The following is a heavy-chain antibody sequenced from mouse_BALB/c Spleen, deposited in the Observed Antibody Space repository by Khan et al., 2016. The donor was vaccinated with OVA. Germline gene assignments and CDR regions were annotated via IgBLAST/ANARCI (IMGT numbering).Heavy chain of an antibody. CDR2: INTYTGEP. J-gene: IGHJ1*01. CDR1: ESTFTNYG. CDR3: TRRNYRYDRHFDG. D-gene: IGHD2-14*01. V-gene: IGHV9-3-1*01. Sequence: QIQLVQSGPELKKPGETVKISCKASESTFTNYGMNWVKQAPGKGLKWMGWINTYTGEPTYADDFKGRFAFSLATSASTAYLQINDLKNEDTATYFCTRRNYRYDRHFDGWGAGTTVTVSS.